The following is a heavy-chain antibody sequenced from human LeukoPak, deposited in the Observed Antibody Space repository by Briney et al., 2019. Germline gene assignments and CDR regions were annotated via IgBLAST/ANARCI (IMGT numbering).Heavy chain of an antibody. J-gene: IGHJ4*02. CDR1: GFTFNNYA. D-gene: IGHD3-10*01. CDR2: ISGSGGTT. Sequence: GALRLSCAASGFTFNNYAMNWVRQAPGKGLEWVSVISGSGGTTYYADSVKGRFTISRDNSKNTLYLQMNSLRAEDTAVYYCAKVNNYYGSGSYLDYWGQGTLVTVSS. CDR3: AKVNNYYGSGSYLDY. V-gene: IGHV3-23*01.